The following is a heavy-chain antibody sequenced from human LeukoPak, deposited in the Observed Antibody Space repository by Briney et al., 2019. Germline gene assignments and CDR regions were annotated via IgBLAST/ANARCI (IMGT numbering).Heavy chain of an antibody. CDR1: GYTFNNYG. CDR3: ARDRQQLAHGPFDY. Sequence: RAAVKVSCKASGYTFNNYGVSWVRQAPGQGLEWMGWISAYNDNTNYAQKLQATVTMTTDTSTSTAYMELRSLRSDDEAVYYCARDRQQLAHGPFDYWGQGTLVTVSS. V-gene: IGHV1-18*01. D-gene: IGHD6-13*01. CDR2: ISAYNDNT. J-gene: IGHJ4*02.